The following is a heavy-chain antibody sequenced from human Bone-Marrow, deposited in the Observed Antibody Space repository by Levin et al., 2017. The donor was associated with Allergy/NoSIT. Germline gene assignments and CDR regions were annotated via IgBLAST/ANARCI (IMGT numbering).Heavy chain of an antibody. CDR3: ARGCALD. CDR2: TYYRSKWFY. CDR1: GDTVSSNTDA. Sequence: PSETLSLTCAISGDTVSSNTDAWNWIRQSPSRGFEWLGRTYYRSKWFYDYAVSVIGRININPDTTKNQFSLQLNSVTPEDTAVYYCARGCALDWGQGTLVVVSS. J-gene: IGHJ4*02. D-gene: IGHD2-8*01. V-gene: IGHV6-1*01.